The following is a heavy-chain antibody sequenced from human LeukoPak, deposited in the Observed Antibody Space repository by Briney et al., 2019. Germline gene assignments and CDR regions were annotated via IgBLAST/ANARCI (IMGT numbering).Heavy chain of an antibody. CDR2: FDPEDGET. CDR1: GYTLTELS. J-gene: IGHJ6*03. CDR3: ATAPRYYYYYYMGV. V-gene: IGHV1-24*01. Sequence: AASVKVSCKVSGYTLTELSMHWVRQAPGKGLEWMGGFDPEDGETIYAQKFQGRVTMTEDTSTDTAYMELSSLRSEDTAVYYCATAPRYYYYYYMGVWGKGTTVTVSS.